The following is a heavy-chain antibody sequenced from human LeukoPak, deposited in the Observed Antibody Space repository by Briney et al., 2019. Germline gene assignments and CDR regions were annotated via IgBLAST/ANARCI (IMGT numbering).Heavy chain of an antibody. J-gene: IGHJ4*02. CDR1: GGSISSYY. Sequence: SETLSLTCTVSGGSISSYYWSWIRQPAGKGLEWIGRIYTSGSTNYNPSLKSRVTMSVDTSKNQSSLKLSSVTAADTAVYYCARATSGSSWVDYFDYWGQGTLVTVSS. V-gene: IGHV4-4*07. CDR2: IYTSGST. D-gene: IGHD6-13*01. CDR3: ARATSGSSWVDYFDY.